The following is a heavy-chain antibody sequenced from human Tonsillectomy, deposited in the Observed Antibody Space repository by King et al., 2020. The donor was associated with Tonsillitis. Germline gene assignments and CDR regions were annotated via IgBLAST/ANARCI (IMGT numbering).Heavy chain of an antibody. V-gene: IGHV4-34*01. J-gene: IGHJ5*02. CDR2: INHSERT. Sequence: VQLPQWGAGLLKPSETLSLTCAVYGGSFSGYYWSWIRQPPGKGLEWIGEINHSERTNYNPSLKSRVAISVDTSKTQFSLRVSSVTAADTAVYYCARGRHDYGAYEVVAREDWFDPWGQGTLVTVSS. CDR1: GGSFSGYY. D-gene: IGHD4-17*01. CDR3: ARGRHDYGAYEVVAREDWFDP.